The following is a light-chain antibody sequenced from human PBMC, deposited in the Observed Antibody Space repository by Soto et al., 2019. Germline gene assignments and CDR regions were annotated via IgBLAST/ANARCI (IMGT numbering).Light chain of an antibody. CDR3: QKYNSYSLT. V-gene: IGKV1-5*03. J-gene: IGKJ4*01. Sequence: DIEMTQSPSTLSASVGDRVTITCRASQSISSWLAWYQQKPGKAPKLLIYKASSLESGVPSRFSGSGSGTEFTLTISSLQPDDFATYYCQKYNSYSLTFGGGTTVEIK. CDR2: KAS. CDR1: QSISSW.